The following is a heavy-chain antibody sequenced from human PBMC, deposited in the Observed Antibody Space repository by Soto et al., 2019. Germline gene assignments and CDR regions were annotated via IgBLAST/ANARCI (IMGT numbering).Heavy chain of an antibody. CDR1: GFSFSSYA. CDR2: ISGNGVNT. Sequence: EVQLVESGGGLVQPGGSLRLSCSASGFSFSSYAMHWVRLAPGKGLEYVSAISGNGVNTYYADSVKGRFTISRDNSKNTLYLQMYSLRAEDAAVYYCVSHNHNNWFFDFWGQGTLVTVSS. V-gene: IGHV3-64D*08. J-gene: IGHJ4*02. CDR3: VSHNHNNWFFDF. D-gene: IGHD1-1*01.